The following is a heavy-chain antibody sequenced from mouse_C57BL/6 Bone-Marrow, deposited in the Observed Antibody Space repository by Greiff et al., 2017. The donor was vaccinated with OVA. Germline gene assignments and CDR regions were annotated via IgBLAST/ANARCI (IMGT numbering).Heavy chain of an antibody. J-gene: IGHJ4*01. CDR1: GFNIKDYY. Sequence: EVQLQQSGAELVKPGASVKLSCTASGFNIKDYYMHWVKQRTEQGLEWIGRIDPEDGDTNYAPKFKGKATLTADTSSNTAYLQLSSLTSEDTDVYDCAPSSYYAVDYWGQGTAVTVSA. D-gene: IGHD1-1*01. CDR3: APSSYYAVDY. CDR2: IDPEDGDT. V-gene: IGHV14-2*01.